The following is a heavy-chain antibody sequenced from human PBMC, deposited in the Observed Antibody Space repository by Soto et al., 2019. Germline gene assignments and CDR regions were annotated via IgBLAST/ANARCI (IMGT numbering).Heavy chain of an antibody. V-gene: IGHV3-30*18. CDR2: ISSDGKTT. CDR3: AKEVAVAGDLDY. Sequence: GGSLRLSCVASGFRFSSYGIHWVRQAPGKGLEWVGVISSDGKTTYYADSVKGRFTISRDNSKNTLYLQMDSLRPEDTAVYYCAKEVAVAGDLDYWGHGTLVTVSS. J-gene: IGHJ4*01. D-gene: IGHD6-19*01. CDR1: GFRFSSYG.